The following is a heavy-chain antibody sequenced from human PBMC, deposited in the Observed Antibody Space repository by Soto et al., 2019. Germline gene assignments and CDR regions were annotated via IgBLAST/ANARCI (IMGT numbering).Heavy chain of an antibody. CDR3: VSQPHWARPFES. V-gene: IGHV3-48*03. CDR2: ISNTGGHV. J-gene: IGHJ4*02. D-gene: IGHD7-27*01. CDR1: GFLFRNYE. Sequence: EVRLVESGGDLVKSGGSLRLSCVGSGFLFRNYEMNWVRQAPGMGLEWLAHISNTGGHVSGSDSVKGRFTISRDNTKHTLYLQMNSLRTEVTGVYYFVSQPHWARPFESWGQGNLVNVSS.